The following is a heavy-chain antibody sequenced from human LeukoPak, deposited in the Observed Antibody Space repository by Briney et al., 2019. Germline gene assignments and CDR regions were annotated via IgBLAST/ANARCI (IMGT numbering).Heavy chain of an antibody. CDR2: IRNDGSDT. J-gene: IGHJ4*02. D-gene: IGHD4-23*01. V-gene: IGHV3-30*02. CDR3: ARDRGKDYFDN. CDR1: GLTFTSHG. Sequence: PGGSLRLSCATSGLTFTSHGFHWVRQAGGKGLEWVAFIRNDGSDTYHANSVKGRFSISRDNSKNTVYLHMNSLRAEDTAVYYCARDRGKDYFDNWGQGTQVTVSS.